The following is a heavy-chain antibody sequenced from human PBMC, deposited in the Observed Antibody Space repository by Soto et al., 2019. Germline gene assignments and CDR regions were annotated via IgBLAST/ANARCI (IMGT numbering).Heavy chain of an antibody. D-gene: IGHD5-12*01. J-gene: IGHJ4*02. V-gene: IGHV3-23*01. Sequence: PGGSLRLSCAASGFTFSIYAMSWVRQAPGKGLEWVSAISGGGGITYYADSVKGRFTISRDNSKNTLDLLMNSLRAEDTAVYYCAKDDSGYDMEGYWGQGTLVTVSS. CDR3: AKDDSGYDMEGY. CDR2: ISGGGGIT. CDR1: GFTFSIYA.